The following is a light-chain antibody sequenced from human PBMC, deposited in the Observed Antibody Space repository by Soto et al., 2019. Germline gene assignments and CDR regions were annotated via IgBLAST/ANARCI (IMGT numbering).Light chain of an antibody. CDR2: QDN. Sequence: SYELTQPPSVSVSQGQTATITCYGDKFGEKYASWYQHKPGQSPVLVIYQDNKRPSGIPERFSGSNSGNTATLTISGTQAMDEADYYCQAWDSGTYVFGAGTQLTVL. CDR3: QAWDSGTYV. CDR1: KFGEKY. V-gene: IGLV3-1*01. J-gene: IGLJ1*01.